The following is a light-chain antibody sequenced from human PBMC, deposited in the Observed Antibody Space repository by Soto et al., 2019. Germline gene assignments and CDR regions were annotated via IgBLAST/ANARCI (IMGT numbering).Light chain of an antibody. CDR3: GTWDMRLSAVV. CDR2: DKN. V-gene: IGLV1-51*01. Sequence: QSVLTQPPSVSAAPGQKVTISCSGSSSDIGNNYVFWYQQLPGAAPKLLIYDKNKRPSGIPDRFSGSKSGTSATLGITGLQTGDEADYYCGTWDMRLSAVVFGGGTKVTVL. J-gene: IGLJ2*01. CDR1: SSDIGNNY.